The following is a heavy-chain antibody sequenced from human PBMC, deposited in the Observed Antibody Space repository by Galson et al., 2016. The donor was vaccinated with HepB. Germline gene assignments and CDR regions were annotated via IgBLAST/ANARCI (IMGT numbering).Heavy chain of an antibody. J-gene: IGHJ4*02. V-gene: IGHV1-3*01. D-gene: IGHD3-22*01. CDR3: ARAPPGYDKNYCDSCGFYDY. CDR1: GYTFTSFP. Sequence: SVKVSCKASGYTFTSFPIHWVRQAPGQSLEWMGWIDPATGNTKYSQKFQGRITITRDTSATIVYVGLSSLTSEDTAVFYCARAPPGYDKNYCDSCGFYDYWGQGTLVTVSA. CDR2: IDPATGNT.